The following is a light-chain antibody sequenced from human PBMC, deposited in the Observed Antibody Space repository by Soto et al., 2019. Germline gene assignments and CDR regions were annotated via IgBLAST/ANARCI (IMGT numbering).Light chain of an antibody. J-gene: IGKJ2*01. CDR3: QQFRSYSPYT. Sequence: DIQMTQSPSTLSVSIGDRVTITCRASESISSWLAWYQQKPGKAPNLLIYKASSLESGVPSRFSGNGSGTEFTLTISSLQPDDFAAYYCQQFRSYSPYTFGQGTKLQIK. CDR1: ESISSW. V-gene: IGKV1-5*03. CDR2: KAS.